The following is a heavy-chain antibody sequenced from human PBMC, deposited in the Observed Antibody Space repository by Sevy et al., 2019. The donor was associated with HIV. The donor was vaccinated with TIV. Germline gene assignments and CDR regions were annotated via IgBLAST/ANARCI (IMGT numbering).Heavy chain of an antibody. CDR3: TTSGRHWEYFDY. J-gene: IGHJ4*02. CDR2: IKRKTDGGTA. Sequence: GGSLRLSCAASGFTFNAAWMTWVRQAPGKGLEWVGRIKRKTDGGTADYAASVNGRFTISRDDSKNTVFLQMNSLKTEDTAVYHCTTSGRHWEYFDYWGQGTRVTVSS. D-gene: IGHD5-12*01. CDR1: GFTFNAAW. V-gene: IGHV3-15*07.